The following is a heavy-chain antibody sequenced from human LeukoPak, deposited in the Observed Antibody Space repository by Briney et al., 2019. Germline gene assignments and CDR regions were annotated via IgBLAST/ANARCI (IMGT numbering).Heavy chain of an antibody. V-gene: IGHV3-33*08. CDR2: IWYDESNK. CDR1: GFTFSSYA. CDR3: ARDRLAYCGGDCYWGDPFDI. J-gene: IGHJ3*02. Sequence: GGSLRLSCVASGFTFSSYAMHWVRQAPGKGLEWVAVIWYDESNKYYADSVKGRFTISRDNSKNTLYLQMNSLRAEDTAVYYCARDRLAYCGGDCYWGDPFDIWGQGTMVTVSS. D-gene: IGHD2-21*02.